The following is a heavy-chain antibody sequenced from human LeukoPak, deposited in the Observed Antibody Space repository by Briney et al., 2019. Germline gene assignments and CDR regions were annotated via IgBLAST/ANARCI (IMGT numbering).Heavy chain of an antibody. CDR3: ARGDRYFDHHWFDP. CDR2: IYYSGST. CDR1: GGSISSYY. J-gene: IGHJ5*02. V-gene: IGHV4-59*07. Sequence: SDTLSLICTVSGGSISSYYWNWIRQPPGKGLEWVGSIYYSGSTYYNPSLKSRVPLSVDTSKNQSSLKLSSVTAADTAVYYCARGDRYFDHHWFDPWGQGTLVTVSS. D-gene: IGHD3-9*01.